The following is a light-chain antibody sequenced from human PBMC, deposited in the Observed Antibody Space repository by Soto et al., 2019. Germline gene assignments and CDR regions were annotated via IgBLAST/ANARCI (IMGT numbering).Light chain of an antibody. Sequence: QSVRTRPQSGSGTPGRGVPIFCSERSPNIGTSSVHWFQQLPGTAPKLLISTTNQRPSGVPERFSGSKSGTSASLAISGLQSEDEADYYCAAWDDSLNGHVFGTGTKVTVL. CDR3: AAWDDSLNGHV. CDR2: TTN. V-gene: IGLV1-44*01. J-gene: IGLJ1*01. CDR1: SPNIGTSS.